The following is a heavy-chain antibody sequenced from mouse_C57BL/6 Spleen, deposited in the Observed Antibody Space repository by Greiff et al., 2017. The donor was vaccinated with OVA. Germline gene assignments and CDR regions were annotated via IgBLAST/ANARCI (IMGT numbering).Heavy chain of an antibody. Sequence: ESGPGLVKPSQSLSLTCSVTGYSITSGYYWNWIRQFPGNKLEWMGYISYAGSNNYNPSLNNRISITRDTSNNQFFLKLNSVTTEDTATYYGAGVYYDYDEGVGYWGQGTTRTVSS. J-gene: IGHJ2*01. CDR1: GYSITSGYY. CDR2: ISYAGSN. V-gene: IGHV3-6*01. CDR3: AGVYYDYDEGVGY. D-gene: IGHD2-4*01.